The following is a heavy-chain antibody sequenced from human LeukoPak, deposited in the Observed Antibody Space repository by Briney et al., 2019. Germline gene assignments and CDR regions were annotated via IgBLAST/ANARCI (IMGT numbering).Heavy chain of an antibody. CDR2: IRQDGSEK. J-gene: IGHJ4*02. V-gene: IGHV3-7*01. CDR1: GLTSSRYW. CDR3: ARDRIQQWFCDY. Sequence: GGSLRLSCATSGLTSSRYWMTAVPEAPGKRLEWVANIRQDGSEKYYEDSGKGRFTISRDNAKNSLYLQMNSLRAEDTAVYYCARDRIQQWFCDYWGRGTLVTVSS. D-gene: IGHD5-18*01.